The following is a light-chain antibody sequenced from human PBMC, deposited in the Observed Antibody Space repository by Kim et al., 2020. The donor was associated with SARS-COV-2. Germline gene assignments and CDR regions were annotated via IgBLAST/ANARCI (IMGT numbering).Light chain of an antibody. CDR3: KQSYSTPPWT. CDR1: QNIKNY. Sequence: DIQMTQSPSSLSASVGDRVTITCWPSQNIKNYLNWYQQKPGKAPKLLIYTASSLQSGVPSRFSGSGSGTDFTLTISSLQPEDFATYYCKQSYSTPPWTFGQGTKVDIK. J-gene: IGKJ1*01. CDR2: TAS. V-gene: IGKV1-39*01.